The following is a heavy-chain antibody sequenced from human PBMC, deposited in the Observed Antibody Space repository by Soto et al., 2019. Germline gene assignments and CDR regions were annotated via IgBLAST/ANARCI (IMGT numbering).Heavy chain of an antibody. CDR3: ARDVSSEYASILDV. CDR2: IKEDGSVK. D-gene: IGHD3-3*01. J-gene: IGHJ4*02. Sequence: PGGSLRLSCEGFRLTFSPYWMTWVRQAPGKGLEWVTSIKEDGSVKNYADSVKGRFTVSRDNVKRAMFLQMTSVGVDDTAVYFCARDVSSEYASILDVWGRGARVTVSS. V-gene: IGHV3-7*03. CDR1: RLTFSPYW.